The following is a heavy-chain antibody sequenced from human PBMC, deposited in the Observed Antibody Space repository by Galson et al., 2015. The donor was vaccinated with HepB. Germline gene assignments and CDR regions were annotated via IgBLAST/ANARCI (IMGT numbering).Heavy chain of an antibody. Sequence: TLSLTCTVSGGSISSSSYYWGWIRQPPGKGLEWIGSIYYSGSTYYNPSLKSRVTISVDTSKNQFSLKLSSVTAADTAVYYCARQERHSSSWYYFDYWGQGTLVTVSS. CDR2: IYYSGST. V-gene: IGHV4-39*01. J-gene: IGHJ4*02. D-gene: IGHD6-13*01. CDR1: GGSISSSSYY. CDR3: ARQERHSSSWYYFDY.